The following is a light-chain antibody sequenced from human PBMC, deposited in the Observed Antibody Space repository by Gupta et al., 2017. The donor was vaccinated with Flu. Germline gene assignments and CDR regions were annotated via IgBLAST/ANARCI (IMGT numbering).Light chain of an antibody. CDR1: QSITTY. V-gene: IGKV1-39*01. Sequence: DIQMTQSPSSLSATVGDRVIITCRASQSITTYLNWYQQKSGKAPKLLIYGATNLHSGVPSRFTGSGSGTDCTLTINTLQPEDFATYYCQQSHTTPGTFGQGTKVEIK. CDR2: GAT. CDR3: QQSHTTPGT. J-gene: IGKJ2*01.